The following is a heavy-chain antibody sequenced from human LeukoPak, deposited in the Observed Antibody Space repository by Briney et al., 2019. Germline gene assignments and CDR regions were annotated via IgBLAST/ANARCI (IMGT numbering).Heavy chain of an antibody. V-gene: IGHV3-30*02. J-gene: IGHJ4*02. Sequence: PGGSLRLSCAASGFTFSSYGMHWVRQAPGKGLEWVAFIRYDGSNKYYADSVKGRFTISRDNSKNTLYLQMNSLRAEDTAVYYCAKAPNDYGDIPLDYWGQGTLVTVSS. CDR2: IRYDGSNK. CDR1: GFTFSSYG. D-gene: IGHD4-17*01. CDR3: AKAPNDYGDIPLDY.